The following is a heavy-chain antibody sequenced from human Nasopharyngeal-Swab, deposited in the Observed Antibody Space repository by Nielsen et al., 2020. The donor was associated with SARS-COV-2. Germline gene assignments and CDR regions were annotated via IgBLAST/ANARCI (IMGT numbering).Heavy chain of an antibody. V-gene: IGHV4-59*02. J-gene: IGHJ6*02. CDR2: VYTSGNT. CDR1: SGSVGSYH. D-gene: IGHD3-3*01. Sequence: SETLSLTCTVSSGSVGSYHWSWIRQPPGKGLEWIGFVYTSGNTDYNPSLKSRGTISMDTSKNQFSLKLISVTAADTALYYCARDGLDYDFWSAYFMDVWGQGTTVTVSS. CDR3: ARDGLDYDFWSAYFMDV.